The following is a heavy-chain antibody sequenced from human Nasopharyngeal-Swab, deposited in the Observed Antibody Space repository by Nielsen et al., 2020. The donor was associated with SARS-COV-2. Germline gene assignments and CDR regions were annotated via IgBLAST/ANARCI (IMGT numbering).Heavy chain of an antibody. Sequence: ASVKVSCKASGYTFTGYYMHWVRQAPGQGLEWMGRINPNSGGTNYAQKFQGRVTMTRDTSISTAYMELSRLRSDDTAVYYCARGLRGIWFGDSFVYHYYGVDVWGQGTTVTVSS. CDR3: ARGLRGIWFGDSFVYHYYGVDV. CDR2: INPNSGGT. V-gene: IGHV1-2*06. J-gene: IGHJ6*02. D-gene: IGHD3-10*01. CDR1: GYTFTGYY.